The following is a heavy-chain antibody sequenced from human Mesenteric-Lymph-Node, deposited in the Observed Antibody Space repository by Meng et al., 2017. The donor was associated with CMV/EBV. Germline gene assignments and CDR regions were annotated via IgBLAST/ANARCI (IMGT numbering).Heavy chain of an antibody. Sequence: SETLSLTCTVSGGSISSSSYYWGWIRQPPGKGLEWIGSIYYSGSTYYNPSLNSRVTISVDTSKNQFSLKLSSVTAADTAVYYCARGRIHEQYDFWRYLYYYYGMDVWGQGTTVTVSS. CDR3: ARGRIHEQYDFWRYLYYYYGMDV. D-gene: IGHD3-3*01. J-gene: IGHJ6*02. V-gene: IGHV4-39*01. CDR2: IYYSGST. CDR1: GGSISSSSYY.